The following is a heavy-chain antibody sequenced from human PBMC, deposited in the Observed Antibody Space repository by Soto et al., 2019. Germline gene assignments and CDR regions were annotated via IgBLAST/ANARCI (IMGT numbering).Heavy chain of an antibody. CDR3: AKAPPRDIVATTYFDY. CDR2: ISWNSGSI. CDR1: GFTFDDYA. D-gene: IGHD5-12*01. Sequence: EVQLVESGGGLVQPGRSLRLSCAASGFTFDDYAMHWVRQAPGKGLEWVSGISWNSGSIGYADSVKGRFTISRDNAKNSLYLQMNRLRAEDTALYYCAKAPPRDIVATTYFDYWGQGTLVTVSS. J-gene: IGHJ4*02. V-gene: IGHV3-9*01.